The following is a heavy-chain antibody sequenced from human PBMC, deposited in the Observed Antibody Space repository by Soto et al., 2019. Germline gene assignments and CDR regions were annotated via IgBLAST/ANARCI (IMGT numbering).Heavy chain of an antibody. CDR2: IYYSGST. CDR3: ARHPYSSSYLYYYYYGMDV. V-gene: IGHV4-39*01. D-gene: IGHD6-13*01. J-gene: IGHJ6*02. Sequence: SETLSLTCTVSGGSISSSSYYWGWIRQPPGKGLEWIGSIYYSGSTYYNPSLKSRVTISVDTSKNQFSLKLSSVTAADTAVYYCARHPYSSSYLYYYYYGMDVWGQGTTVTVSS. CDR1: GGSISSSSYY.